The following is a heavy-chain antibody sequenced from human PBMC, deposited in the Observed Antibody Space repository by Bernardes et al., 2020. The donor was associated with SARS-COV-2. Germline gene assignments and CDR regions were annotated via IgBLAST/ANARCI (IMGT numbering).Heavy chain of an antibody. Sequence: GESLKISCKASGYNFATYWIGWVRQLPGKGLESIGIIYPSDSDTRYSPSFQGQVAISADTSISTAYLQWTSLKASDSAIYYCVRPANGYLPFDQWGQGTLVTVSS. CDR2: IYPSDSDT. V-gene: IGHV5-51*01. J-gene: IGHJ4*02. CDR1: GYNFATYW. CDR3: VRPANGYLPFDQ. D-gene: IGHD2-8*01.